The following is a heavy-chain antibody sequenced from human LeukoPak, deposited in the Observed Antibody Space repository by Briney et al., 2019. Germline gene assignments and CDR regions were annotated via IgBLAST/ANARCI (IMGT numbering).Heavy chain of an antibody. D-gene: IGHD2-21*02. CDR2: INHSGST. CDR1: GGSFSGYY. Sequence: PSETLSLTCAVYGGSFSGYYWSWIRQPPGKGLEWSGEINHSGSTNYNPSLKSRVPISVDTSKNQFSLKLSSVTAADTAVYYCARGGLTVTADYWGQGTLVTVSS. J-gene: IGHJ4*02. V-gene: IGHV4-34*01. CDR3: ARGGLTVTADY.